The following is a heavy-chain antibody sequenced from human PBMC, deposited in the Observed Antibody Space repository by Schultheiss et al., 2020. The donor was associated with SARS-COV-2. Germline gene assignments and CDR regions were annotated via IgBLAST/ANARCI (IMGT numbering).Heavy chain of an antibody. CDR3: ATYAARSSWYEYWFDP. Sequence: ASVKVSCKASGYTFTSYYMHWVRQAPGQGLEWMGWINPNSGGTNYAQKFQGWVTMTRDTSISTAYMELSRLRSDDTAVYYCATYAARSSWYEYWFDPWGQGTLVTVSS. D-gene: IGHD6-13*01. CDR2: INPNSGGT. CDR1: GYTFTSYY. V-gene: IGHV1-2*04. J-gene: IGHJ5*02.